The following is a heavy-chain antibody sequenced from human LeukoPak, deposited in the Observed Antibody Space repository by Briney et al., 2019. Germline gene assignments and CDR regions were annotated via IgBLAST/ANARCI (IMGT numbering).Heavy chain of an antibody. CDR1: GGSFSGYY. CDR3: ARQKSRGYDSSGNFDY. J-gene: IGHJ4*02. CDR2: INHSGST. V-gene: IGHV4-34*01. D-gene: IGHD3-22*01. Sequence: SETLSLTCAVYGGSFSGYYWSWIRQPPGKGLEWVGDINHSGSTKYNPSLKSRVTISVDTPKNQFSLKLSSVTAADTAVYYCARQKSRGYDSSGNFDYWGQGTLVTVSS.